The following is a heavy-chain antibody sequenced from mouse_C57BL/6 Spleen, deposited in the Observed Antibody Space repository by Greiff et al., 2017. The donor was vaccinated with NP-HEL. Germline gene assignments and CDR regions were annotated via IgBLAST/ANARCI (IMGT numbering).Heavy chain of an antibody. Sequence: QVQLQQPGAELVMPGASVKLSCKASGYTFTSYWMHWVKQRPGQGLEWIGEIDPSDSYTNYNQKFKGKSTLTVDKSSSTAYMQLSRLTSEDSAVYYCASEGCYAMDYWGQGTSVTVSS. J-gene: IGHJ4*01. CDR2: IDPSDSYT. V-gene: IGHV1-69*01. CDR3: ASEGCYAMDY. CDR1: GYTFTSYW.